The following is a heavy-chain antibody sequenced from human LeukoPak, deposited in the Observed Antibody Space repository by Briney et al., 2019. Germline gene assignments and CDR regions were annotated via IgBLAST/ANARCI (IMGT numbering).Heavy chain of an antibody. CDR3: ARDRGYCSSTSCYMKGPFDY. CDR2: ISYDGSNK. V-gene: IGHV3-30-3*01. CDR1: GFTFSSYA. D-gene: IGHD2-2*02. J-gene: IGHJ4*02. Sequence: GRSLRLSCAASGFTFSSYAMHWVRQAPGKGLEWVAVISYDGSNKYYADSVKGRFTISRDNSENTLYLQMNSLRAEDTAVYYCARDRGYCSSTSCYMKGPFDYWGQGTLVTVSS.